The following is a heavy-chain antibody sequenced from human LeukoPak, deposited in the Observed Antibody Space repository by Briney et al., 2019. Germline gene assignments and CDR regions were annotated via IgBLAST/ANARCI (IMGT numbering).Heavy chain of an antibody. Sequence: GGSLRLSCVASGFTFSSYSMNWVRQAPGKGLEWVSYISTSSSTIYYADSVKGRFTISRDNSKNTLYLQMNSLRAEDTAVYYCAKALSVYGIAAAGDFDYWGQGTLVTVSS. CDR3: AKALSVYGIAAAGDFDY. V-gene: IGHV3-48*01. J-gene: IGHJ4*02. D-gene: IGHD6-13*01. CDR1: GFTFSSYS. CDR2: ISTSSSTI.